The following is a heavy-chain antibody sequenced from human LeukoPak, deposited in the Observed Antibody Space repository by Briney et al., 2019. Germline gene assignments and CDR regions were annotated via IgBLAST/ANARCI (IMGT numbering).Heavy chain of an antibody. D-gene: IGHD6-19*01. CDR2: INSDGSST. J-gene: IGHJ4*02. CDR3: AKSSG. V-gene: IGHV3-74*01. CDR1: GFTFNTYW. Sequence: PGGSLRLSCAASGFTFNTYWTHWVRQTPGKGLVWVSRINSDGSSTTYADSVKGRFTISRDNAKNTVYLQMNSLRAEDTAVYYCAKSSGWGQGTLVTVSS.